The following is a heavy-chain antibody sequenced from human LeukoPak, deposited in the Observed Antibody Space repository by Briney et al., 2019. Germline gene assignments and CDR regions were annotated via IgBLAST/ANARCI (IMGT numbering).Heavy chain of an antibody. CDR3: ARDFLAVAGTS. J-gene: IGHJ5*02. D-gene: IGHD6-19*01. Sequence: GGSLRLSCAASGFTFSSYAMHWVRQAPGKGLEWVAVISYDGSNKYYADSVKGRFTISRDNSKNTLYLQMNSLRAEDTAVYYCARDFLAVAGTSWGQGTLVTVSS. CDR1: GFTFSSYA. CDR2: ISYDGSNK. V-gene: IGHV3-30*04.